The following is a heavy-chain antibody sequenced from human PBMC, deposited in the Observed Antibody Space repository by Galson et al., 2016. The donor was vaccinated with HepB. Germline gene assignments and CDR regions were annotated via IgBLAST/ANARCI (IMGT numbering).Heavy chain of an antibody. D-gene: IGHD6-25*01. V-gene: IGHV3-21*03. CDR2: VSSDSLSK. CDR3: ARDRGYWGMDV. CDR1: GFTFGAYT. Sequence: SLRLSCAASGFTFGAYTMNWVRQSPGKGLEWVSTVSSDSLSKYYADLVGGRFTVSRDNVNNALFLQMNSLRADDTGAYYCARDRGYWGMDVWGQGTTVTISS. J-gene: IGHJ6*02.